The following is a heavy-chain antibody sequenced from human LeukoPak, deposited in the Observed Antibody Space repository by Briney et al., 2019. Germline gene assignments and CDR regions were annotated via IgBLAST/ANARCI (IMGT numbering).Heavy chain of an antibody. V-gene: IGHV3-23*01. CDR2: ISGSRGNT. Sequence: GGSLRLSCAASGFTFSNSAMSWVRQAPGKGLEWVSAISGSRGNTYYADSVKGRFTISKDNSRDTLYLQMNSLRAEDTAIYYCAKDLGAGGGSVFDYWGQGALVTVSS. CDR1: GFTFSNSA. CDR3: AKDLGAGGGSVFDY. D-gene: IGHD3-10*01. J-gene: IGHJ4*02.